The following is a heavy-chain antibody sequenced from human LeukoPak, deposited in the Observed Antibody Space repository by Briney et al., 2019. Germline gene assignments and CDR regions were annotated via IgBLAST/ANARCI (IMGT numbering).Heavy chain of an antibody. V-gene: IGHV1-69*13. D-gene: IGHD3-22*01. CDR1: GGTFSSYA. CDR2: IIPIFGTA. CDR3: ARGQGGYYDSSGYFDY. Sequence: WASVKVSCEASGGTFSSYAISWVRQAPGQGLEWMGGIIPIFGTANYAQKFQGRVTITADESTSTAYMELSSLRSEDTAVYYCARGQGGYYDSSGYFDYWGQGTLVTVSS. J-gene: IGHJ4*02.